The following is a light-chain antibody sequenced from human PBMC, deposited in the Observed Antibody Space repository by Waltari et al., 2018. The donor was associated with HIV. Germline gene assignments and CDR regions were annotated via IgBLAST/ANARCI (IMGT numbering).Light chain of an antibody. CDR2: DVN. V-gene: IGLV2-14*03. CDR1: SSDIGISNF. CDR3: GAYTSGSTPVV. Sequence: QSALIQPASLSGSPGQSITISCTGTSSDIGISNFVSWYQLHPGKAPKLLLFDVNNRPSGVSLRFSGSKSGNSASLTIFGLQDDDEADYYCGAYTSGSTPVVFGGGTKLTVL. J-gene: IGLJ2*01.